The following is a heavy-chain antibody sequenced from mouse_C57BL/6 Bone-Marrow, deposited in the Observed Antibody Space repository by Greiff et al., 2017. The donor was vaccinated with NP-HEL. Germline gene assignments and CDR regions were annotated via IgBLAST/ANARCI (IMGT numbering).Heavy chain of an antibody. Sequence: EVQLQQSGPELVKPGASVKISCKASGYTFTDYYMNWVKQSHGKSLEWIGDINPNNGGTSYNQKFKGKATLTVDKSSSTAYMELRSLTSEDSAVYYCAISLYYDGSSYYAMDYWGQGTSVTVSS. CDR3: AISLYYDGSSYYAMDY. J-gene: IGHJ4*01. D-gene: IGHD1-1*01. V-gene: IGHV1-26*01. CDR2: INPNNGGT. CDR1: GYTFTDYY.